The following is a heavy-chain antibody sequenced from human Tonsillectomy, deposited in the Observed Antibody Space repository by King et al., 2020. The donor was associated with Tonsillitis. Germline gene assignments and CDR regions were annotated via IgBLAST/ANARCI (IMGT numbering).Heavy chain of an antibody. CDR3: AKEGSSGWYVYFDY. Sequence: VQLVESGGGLVQPGRSLRLSCAASGFTFDDYAMHWVRQAPGKGLEWVSGLSWNIGSLGFVDSVKGRFTISRDNAKNSLYLQMNSLRAEDTALYYCAKEGSSGWYVYFDYWGQGTLVTVSS. CDR1: GFTFDDYA. D-gene: IGHD6-19*01. J-gene: IGHJ4*02. V-gene: IGHV3-9*01. CDR2: LSWNIGSL.